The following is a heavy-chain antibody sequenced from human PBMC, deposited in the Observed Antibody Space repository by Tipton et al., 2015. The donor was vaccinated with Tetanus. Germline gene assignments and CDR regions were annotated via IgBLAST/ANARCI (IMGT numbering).Heavy chain of an antibody. CDR3: ARRSYCSSSRCFDAFDL. V-gene: IGHV4-59*07. Sequence: TLSLTCTVSGGSMSNNYWSWIRQPPGKGLEWIAYIFHSGSTNYSPSLKSRVAISMDTSKNQISLKLSSVTAADTAVYYCARRSYCSSSRCFDAFDLWGPGTMVTVSS. CDR2: IFHSGST. D-gene: IGHD2-2*01. J-gene: IGHJ3*01. CDR1: GGSMSNNY.